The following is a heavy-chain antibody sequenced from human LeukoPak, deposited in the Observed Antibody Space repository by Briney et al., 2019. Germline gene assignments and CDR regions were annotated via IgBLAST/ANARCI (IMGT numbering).Heavy chain of an antibody. D-gene: IGHD1-26*01. Sequence: GGSLRLSCAASGFTFSSYTMSWVRQAPGKGLEWVSTITTSDGNTYYADAVKGRFTISRDSSKNTLFLHMNTLRAEDTAIYYCAKDRTVGASYWYFDLWGRGTLVTVSS. J-gene: IGHJ2*01. CDR2: ITTSDGNT. CDR1: GFTFSSYT. V-gene: IGHV3-23*01. CDR3: AKDRTVGASYWYFDL.